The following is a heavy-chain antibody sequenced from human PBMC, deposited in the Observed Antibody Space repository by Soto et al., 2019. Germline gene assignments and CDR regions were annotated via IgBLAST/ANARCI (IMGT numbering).Heavy chain of an antibody. Sequence: ASVKVSCKASGYTFTSYDINWVRQATGQGLEWMGWMNPNSGNTGYAQKFQGRVTMTRNTSISTAYMELSSLRSEDTAVYYCARGGQSYYDILPGYYYWGQGTLVTVSS. CDR3: ARGGQSYYDILPGYYY. CDR1: GYTFTSYD. CDR2: MNPNSGNT. V-gene: IGHV1-8*01. D-gene: IGHD3-9*01. J-gene: IGHJ4*02.